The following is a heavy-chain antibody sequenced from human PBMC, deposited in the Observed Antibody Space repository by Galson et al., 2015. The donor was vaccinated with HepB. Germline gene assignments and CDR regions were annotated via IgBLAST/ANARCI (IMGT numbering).Heavy chain of an antibody. CDR2: INPNSGGT. CDR3: ARDLYKEPALDS. Sequence: QSGAEVKKPGESLKISCKASGYTFTGYYIHWVRQAPGQGLKWMGWINPNSGGTNYAQQFQGRVTMTRDTSISTAYMELSRLRSDDTAVFYCARDLYKEPALDSWGQGTLVTVSS. D-gene: IGHD1-14*01. CDR1: GYTFTGYY. J-gene: IGHJ4*02. V-gene: IGHV1-2*02.